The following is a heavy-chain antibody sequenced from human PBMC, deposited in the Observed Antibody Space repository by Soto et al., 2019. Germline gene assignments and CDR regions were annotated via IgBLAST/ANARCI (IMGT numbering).Heavy chain of an antibody. J-gene: IGHJ6*02. CDR1: GYTFTRYY. CDR2: INPSGGST. V-gene: IGHV1-46*01. Sequence: ASVKVSCKASGYTFTRYYMHWGRQAPGQGLEWMGIINPSGGSTSYAQKFQGRVTITRDMSTSTAYMELSSLRSEDTAVYYCAALEVGYLFMDVWGQGTTVTVSS. CDR3: AALEVGYLFMDV. D-gene: IGHD6-25*01.